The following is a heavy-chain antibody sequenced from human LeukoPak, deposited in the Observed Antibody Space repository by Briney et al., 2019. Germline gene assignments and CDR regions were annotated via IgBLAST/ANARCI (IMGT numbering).Heavy chain of an antibody. CDR2: SYYSGST. J-gene: IGHJ4*02. Sequence: SETLSLTCTVSGGSISSYYWSWFRQPPGKGLEWIGNSYYSGSTKYNPSLKSRVTLSVDTSKNQFSLKVNSVTAADTAVYYCAGDDSSSWWSYWRQGTLVTVSS. D-gene: IGHD6-13*01. CDR1: GGSISSYY. CDR3: AGDDSSSWWSY. V-gene: IGHV4-59*01.